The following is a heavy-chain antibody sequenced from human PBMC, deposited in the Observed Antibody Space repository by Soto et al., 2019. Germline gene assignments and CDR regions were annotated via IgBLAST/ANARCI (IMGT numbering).Heavy chain of an antibody. D-gene: IGHD3-10*01. J-gene: IGHJ4*02. CDR3: ARADDGGSDCDVGY. CDR1: GFTFSRYT. V-gene: IGHV3-30-3*01. CDR2: ISDDGNNK. Sequence: QVQLVESGGGVVQPGRSLRLSCAASGFTFSRYTMHWVRQAPGKGLEWMAFISDDGNNKYYADSVKGQFTISRDNSKNTMYLQMNSLRTEDTAVYYCARADDGGSDCDVGYWGQGTLVTVSS.